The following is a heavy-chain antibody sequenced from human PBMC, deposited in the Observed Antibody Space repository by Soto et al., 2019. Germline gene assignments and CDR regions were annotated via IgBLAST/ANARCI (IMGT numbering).Heavy chain of an antibody. CDR1: GFTFSSYS. V-gene: IGHV3-21*01. D-gene: IGHD5-18*01. CDR3: ARDPVSAMVILLYYCMYV. CDR2: ISSSSSYI. J-gene: IGHJ6*03. Sequence: EVQLVESGGGLVKPGGSLRLSCAASGFTFSSYSMNWVRQAPGKGLEWVSSISSSSSYIYYADSVKGRYTISRDDSKNALSLQMNSLGAEAPPVYDCARDPVSAMVILLYYCMYVWGKATTVTVSS.